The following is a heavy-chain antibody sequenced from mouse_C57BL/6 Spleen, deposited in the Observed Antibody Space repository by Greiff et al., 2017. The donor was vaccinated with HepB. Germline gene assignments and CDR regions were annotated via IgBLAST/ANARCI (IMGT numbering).Heavy chain of an antibody. V-gene: IGHV5-4*03. CDR1: GFTFSSYA. Sequence: EVKLVESGGGLVKPGGSLKLSCAASGFTFSSYAMSWVRQTPEKRLEWVATISDGGSYTYYPDNVKGRFTISRDNAKNNLYLQMSHLKSVDTAMYYCARAGYYYGTYYAMDYWGQGTSVTVSS. CDR3: ARAGYYYGTYYAMDY. J-gene: IGHJ4*01. D-gene: IGHD1-1*01. CDR2: ISDGGSYT.